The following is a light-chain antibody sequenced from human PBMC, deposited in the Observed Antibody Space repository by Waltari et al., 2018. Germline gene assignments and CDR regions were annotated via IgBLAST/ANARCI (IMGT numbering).Light chain of an antibody. CDR1: QSVTRA. Sequence: EILLTQSPGTLSLSPGERATLSCRASQSVTRALAWYQQKPGQAPRLIIYGASNRATGIPDRFSGSGSGTDFSLTISRLEPEDFAVYYCQHYVRLPATFGQGTKVEIK. CDR3: QHYVRLPAT. CDR2: GAS. V-gene: IGKV3-20*01. J-gene: IGKJ1*01.